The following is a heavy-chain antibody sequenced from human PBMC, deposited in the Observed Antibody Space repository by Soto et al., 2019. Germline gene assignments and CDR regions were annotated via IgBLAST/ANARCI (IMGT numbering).Heavy chain of an antibody. V-gene: IGHV4-59*08. Sequence: QVQLQESGPGLVKPSETLSLTCAVSGASITAYYWAWVRQPPGKGLEYIGHVHNSGRADYNPSLRSRVTIPVDTSRNQFSLHLNSVTAADTAVYFCARHENGGTYPLAYWGQGTLVTVSS. CDR1: GASITAYY. J-gene: IGHJ4*02. D-gene: IGHD1-26*01. CDR3: ARHENGGTYPLAY. CDR2: VHNSGRA.